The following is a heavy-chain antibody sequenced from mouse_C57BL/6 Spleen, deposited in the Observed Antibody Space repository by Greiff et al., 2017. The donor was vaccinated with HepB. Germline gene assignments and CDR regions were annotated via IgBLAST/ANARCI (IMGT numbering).Heavy chain of an antibody. V-gene: IGHV3-6*01. D-gene: IGHD1-1*01. CDR3: AREIGTAPWYFDV. CDR2: ISYDGSN. CDR1: GYSITSGYY. Sequence: EVQLQQSGPGLVKPSQSLSLTCSVTGYSITSGYYWNWIRQFPGNKLEWMGYISYDGSNNYNPSLKNRISITRDTSKNQFFLKLNSVTTEDTATYYCAREIGTAPWYFDVWGTGTTVTVSS. J-gene: IGHJ1*03.